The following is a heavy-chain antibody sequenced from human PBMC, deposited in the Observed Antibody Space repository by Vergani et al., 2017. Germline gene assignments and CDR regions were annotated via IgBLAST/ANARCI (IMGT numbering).Heavy chain of an antibody. J-gene: IGHJ4*02. CDR1: GGSFSGYY. CDR2: INHSGST. V-gene: IGHV4-34*01. Sequence: QVQLQQWGAGLLKPSETLSLTCAVYGGSFSGYYWSWIRQPPGKGLEWIGEINHSGSTNYNPSLKSRVTISVDTSKNQCSLKLSSVTAADTAVYYCARGPARGDTAMVHLDYWGQGTLVTVSS. D-gene: IGHD5-18*01. CDR3: ARGPARGDTAMVHLDY.